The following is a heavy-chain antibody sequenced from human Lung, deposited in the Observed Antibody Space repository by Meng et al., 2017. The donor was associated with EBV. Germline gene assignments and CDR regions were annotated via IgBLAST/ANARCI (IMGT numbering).Heavy chain of an antibody. J-gene: IGHJ4*02. D-gene: IGHD2-8*02. CDR2: IIHGGSP. Sequence: QVQRPQWGAGLLKPAQTLSLACAVYGGSLSGAYWNWIRQPPGKGLEWIGEIIHGGSPSYNPSLKSRVTISIDTSKNQLSLMLSSVTAADTAVYYCARRPTGIDYWGQGTLVTVSS. V-gene: IGHV4-34*02. CDR1: GGSLSGAY. CDR3: ARRPTGIDY.